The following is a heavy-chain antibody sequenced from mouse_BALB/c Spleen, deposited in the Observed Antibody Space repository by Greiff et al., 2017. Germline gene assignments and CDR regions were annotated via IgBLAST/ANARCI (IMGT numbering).Heavy chain of an antibody. Sequence: EVKLQESGPGLVKPSQSLSLTCSVTGYSITSGYYWNWIRQFPGNKLEWMGYISYDGSNNYNPSLKNRISITRDTSKNQFFLKLNSVTTEDTATYYCARVWNYYAMDYWGQGTSVTVSS. V-gene: IGHV3-6*02. J-gene: IGHJ4*01. CDR1: GYSITSGYY. CDR3: ARVWNYYAMDY. CDR2: ISYDGSN.